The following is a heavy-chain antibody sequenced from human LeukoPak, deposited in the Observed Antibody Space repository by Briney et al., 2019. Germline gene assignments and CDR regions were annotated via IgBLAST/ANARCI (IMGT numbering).Heavy chain of an antibody. CDR1: GFTVSSNY. CDR2: IYSGGST. CDR3: ARNIPVTRWGY. D-gene: IGHD2-21*01. V-gene: IGHV3-66*01. Sequence: GGPLRLSCAASGFTVSSNYMTWVRQAPGKGLEWVSLIYSGGSTYYADSVKGRFTISRDNSKNTVYLQMNSLRAEDTAVYYCARNIPVTRWGYWGQGTLVTVSS. J-gene: IGHJ4*02.